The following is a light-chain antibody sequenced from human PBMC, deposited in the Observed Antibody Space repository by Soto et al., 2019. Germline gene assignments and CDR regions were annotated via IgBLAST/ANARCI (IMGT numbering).Light chain of an antibody. J-gene: IGKJ3*01. Sequence: EVVLTQSPDTLSLFPGERATLSCRASQRVSSTYFAWYRQKPGQPPRLLIYGAANSATGVPDRFSGSGSGTDFTLTISRLEPEDFAVYYCQQYYSSPPGFTFGPGTTVEVK. CDR2: GAA. V-gene: IGKV3-20*01. CDR1: QRVSSTY. CDR3: QQYYSSPPGFT.